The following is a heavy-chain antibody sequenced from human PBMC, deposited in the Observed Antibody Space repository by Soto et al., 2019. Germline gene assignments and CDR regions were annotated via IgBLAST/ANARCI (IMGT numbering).Heavy chain of an antibody. CDR2: IIPIFGTA. Sequence: QVQLVQSGAEVKKPGSSVKVSCKASGGTFSSYAISWVRQAPGQGLEWMGGIIPIFGTANYAQKFQGRVTITADESTSTAYMELSSLRSEDTAVYYCARAPQLWISTSWEYYYSMDVWGQGTTVTVSS. D-gene: IGHD2-2*01. CDR1: GGTFSSYA. CDR3: ARAPQLWISTSWEYYYSMDV. J-gene: IGHJ6*02. V-gene: IGHV1-69*12.